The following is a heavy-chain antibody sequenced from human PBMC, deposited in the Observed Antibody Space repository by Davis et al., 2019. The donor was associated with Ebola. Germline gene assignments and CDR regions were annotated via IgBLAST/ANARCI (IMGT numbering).Heavy chain of an antibody. Sequence: MPSETLSLTYAVYGGSFSGYYWSWIRQPPGKGLEWIGEINHSGSTNYNPSLKSRVTISVDTSKNQFSLKLSSVTAADTAVYYCATVRPGDYPFDYWGQGTLVTVSS. D-gene: IGHD4-17*01. V-gene: IGHV4-34*01. J-gene: IGHJ4*02. CDR3: ATVRPGDYPFDY. CDR2: INHSGST. CDR1: GGSFSGYY.